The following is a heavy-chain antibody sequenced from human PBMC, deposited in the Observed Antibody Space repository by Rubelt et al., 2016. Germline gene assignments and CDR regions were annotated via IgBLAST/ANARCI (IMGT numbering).Heavy chain of an antibody. CDR1: GFTFSRYA. CDR3: VKELGHYFGLDV. D-gene: IGHD7-27*01. Sequence: SRGGLVQPGGSLRVSCAASGFTFSRYAMNWVRQAPGKGLEWVAAISGSGGSTFYADSVKGRFTISRDNSKNTLSLQMNSLRAEDTAVYYCVKELGHYFGLDVWGQGTTVSVAS. J-gene: IGHJ6*02. V-gene: IGHV3-23*01. CDR2: ISGSGGST.